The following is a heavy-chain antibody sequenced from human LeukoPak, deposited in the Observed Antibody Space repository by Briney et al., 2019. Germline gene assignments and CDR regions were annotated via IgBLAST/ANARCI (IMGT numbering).Heavy chain of an antibody. J-gene: IGHJ3*02. CDR3: ARAQRALLWFGELSPGAFDI. D-gene: IGHD3-10*01. CDR1: GGSISSYY. Sequence: SETLSLTCTVSGGSISSYYWSWIRQPPGKGLEWTGYIYYSGSTNYNPSLKSRVTISVDTSKNQFSLKLSSVTAADTAVYYCARAQRALLWFGELSPGAFDIWGQGTMVTVSS. V-gene: IGHV4-59*08. CDR2: IYYSGST.